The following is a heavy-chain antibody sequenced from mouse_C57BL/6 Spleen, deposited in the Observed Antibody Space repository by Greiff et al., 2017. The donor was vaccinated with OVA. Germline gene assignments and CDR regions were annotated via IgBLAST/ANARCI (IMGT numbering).Heavy chain of an antibody. J-gene: IGHJ2*01. V-gene: IGHV1-82*01. Sequence: VKLQQSGPELVKPGASVKISCKASGYAFSSSWMNWVKQRPGKGLEWIGRIYPGDGDTNYNGKFKGKATLTADKSSSTAYMQLSSLTSEDSAVYFCAREGYPYGGYYFDYWGQGTTLTVSS. D-gene: IGHD1-1*01. CDR3: AREGYPYGGYYFDY. CDR1: GYAFSSSW. CDR2: IYPGDGDT.